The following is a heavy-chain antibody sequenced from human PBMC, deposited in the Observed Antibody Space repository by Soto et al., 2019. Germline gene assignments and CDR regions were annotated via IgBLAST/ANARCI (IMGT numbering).Heavy chain of an antibody. CDR3: ARGEGSSTHSNWFDP. Sequence: QVQLQQWGAGLLKPSETLSLTCAVYGGSFSGYYWSWIRQPPGKGLEWIGEINHSGSTNYNPSLKSRVTISVDTSKNQFSLKLSSVTAADTAVYYCARGEGSSTHSNWFDPWGQGTLVTVSS. CDR1: GGSFSGYY. CDR2: INHSGST. J-gene: IGHJ5*02. V-gene: IGHV4-34*01. D-gene: IGHD6-6*01.